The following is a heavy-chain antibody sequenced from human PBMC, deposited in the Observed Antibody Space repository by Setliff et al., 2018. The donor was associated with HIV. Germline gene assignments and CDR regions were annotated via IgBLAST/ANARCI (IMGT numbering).Heavy chain of an antibody. CDR3: ARGVIRGVISQGGLDY. Sequence: ASVKVSCKASGYTFTSYAMHWVRQAPGQRLEWMGWINAGNGNTKYSQKFQGRVTITRDTSASTDYMELSSLRSEDTAVYYCARGVIRGVISQGGLDYWGPGTLVTAPQ. CDR2: INAGNGNT. D-gene: IGHD3-10*01. V-gene: IGHV1-3*01. CDR1: GYTFTSYA. J-gene: IGHJ4*02.